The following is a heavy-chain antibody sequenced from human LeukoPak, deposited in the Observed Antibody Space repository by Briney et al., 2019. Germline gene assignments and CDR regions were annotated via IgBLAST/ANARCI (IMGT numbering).Heavy chain of an antibody. D-gene: IGHD2-2*01. Sequence: GGSLRLSCAASGFTFSSYSMNWVRQAPGKELEWVSSISSSSSYIYYADSVKGRFTISRDNAKNSLYLQMNSLRAEDTAVYYCARDYCSSTSCYAFHYWGQGTLVTVSS. CDR3: ARDYCSSTSCYAFHY. V-gene: IGHV3-21*01. CDR1: GFTFSSYS. CDR2: ISSSSSYI. J-gene: IGHJ4*02.